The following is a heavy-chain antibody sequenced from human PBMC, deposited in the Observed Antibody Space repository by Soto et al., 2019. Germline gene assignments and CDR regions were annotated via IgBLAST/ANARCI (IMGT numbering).Heavy chain of an antibody. CDR3: ARRRVGANYYYYGMDV. D-gene: IGHD1-26*01. J-gene: IGHJ6*02. CDR2: IDPSDSYT. Sequence: GESLKISCKGSGNSFTSYWISWVRQMPGKGLEWMGRIDPSDSYTNYSPSFQGHVTISADKSISTAYLQWSSLKASDTAMYYCARRRVGANYYYYGMDVWGQGTTVTVSS. V-gene: IGHV5-10-1*01. CDR1: GNSFTSYW.